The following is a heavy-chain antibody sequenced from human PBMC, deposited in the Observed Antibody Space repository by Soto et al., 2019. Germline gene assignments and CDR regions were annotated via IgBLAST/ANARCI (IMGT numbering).Heavy chain of an antibody. CDR2: ISAYNGST. J-gene: IGHJ4*02. Sequence: ASVKVSCKASGYTFTSYGISWVRHAPGQGLEWMGWISAYNGSTNYAQKLQGRVTMTTDTSTSTAYMELRSLRSDDTAVYYCAREGLWFGELPTFDYWGQGTLVTVSS. CDR1: GYTFTSYG. CDR3: AREGLWFGELPTFDY. V-gene: IGHV1-18*01. D-gene: IGHD3-10*01.